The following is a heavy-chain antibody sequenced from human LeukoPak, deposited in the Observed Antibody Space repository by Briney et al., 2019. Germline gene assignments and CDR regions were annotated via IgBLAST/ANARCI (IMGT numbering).Heavy chain of an antibody. CDR1: GYTFTSYD. V-gene: IGHV1-8*01. CDR3: ARGRRGIRPLGY. CDR2: MNPNSGNT. J-gene: IGHJ4*02. Sequence: GASVKVSCKASGYTFTSYDINLVRQATEQGLEWMGWMNPNSGNTGYAQKFQGRVTMTRNTSISTAYMELSSLRSEDTAVYYCARGRRGIRPLGYWGQGTLVTVSS. D-gene: IGHD1-26*01.